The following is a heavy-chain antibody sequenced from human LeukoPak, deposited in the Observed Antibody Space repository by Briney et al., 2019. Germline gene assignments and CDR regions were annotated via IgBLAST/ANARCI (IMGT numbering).Heavy chain of an antibody. J-gene: IGHJ4*02. CDR3: ARSPGGWYRGGFDY. CDR1: GFTFSDYY. Sequence: PGGSLRLSCAASGFTFSDYYMSWIRQAPGKWLEWVSFISSRGSGIYYAASVKGRFTISRDNAKNSLYLQMNSLRAEDTAVYYCARSPGGWYRGGFDYWGQGTLVTVSS. V-gene: IGHV3-11*01. D-gene: IGHD6-19*01. CDR2: ISSRGSGI.